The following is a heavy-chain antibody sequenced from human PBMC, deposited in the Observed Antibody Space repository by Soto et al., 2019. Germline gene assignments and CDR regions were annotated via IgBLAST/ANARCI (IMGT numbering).Heavy chain of an antibody. Sequence: ASVKVSCKVSGYTLTELSMHWVRQAPGKGLEWMGGFDPEDGETIYAQKFQGRVTMTEDTSTDTAYMELSSLRSEDTAVYYCATDTSGSYPAYYGMDVWGQGTTVTVSS. D-gene: IGHD1-26*01. CDR3: ATDTSGSYPAYYGMDV. J-gene: IGHJ6*02. CDR2: FDPEDGET. CDR1: GYTLTELS. V-gene: IGHV1-24*01.